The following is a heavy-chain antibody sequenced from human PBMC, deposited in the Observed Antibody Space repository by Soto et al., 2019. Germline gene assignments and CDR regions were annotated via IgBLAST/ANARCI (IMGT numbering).Heavy chain of an antibody. CDR1: GGTFSSYP. D-gene: IGHD1-1*01. J-gene: IGHJ4*02. CDR2: IIPIFGIV. V-gene: IGHV1-69*01. CDR3: ARPRTTGTTKGYDY. Sequence: QVQLVQSGAEVQKPGSSVKVSCKASGGTFSSYPLSWVRQAPGQGLEWMGGIIPIFGIVNTAQKFQGRVSITADEATSTAYMELSSLRSEDTAVYYCARPRTTGTTKGYDYWGQGTLVTVSS.